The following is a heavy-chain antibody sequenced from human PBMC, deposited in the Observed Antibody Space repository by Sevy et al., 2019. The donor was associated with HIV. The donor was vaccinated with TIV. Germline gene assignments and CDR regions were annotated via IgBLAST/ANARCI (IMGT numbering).Heavy chain of an antibody. Sequence: ASVKVSCKASGYTFTSYGISWVRQAPGQGLEWMGWISAYNGNTNYAQKLHGRVTMTTDTSTSTAYMELRSLRSDDTAVYYCARDRGEQWLVYFDYWGQGTLVTVSS. CDR2: ISAYNGNT. CDR1: GYTFTSYG. D-gene: IGHD6-19*01. J-gene: IGHJ4*02. V-gene: IGHV1-18*01. CDR3: ARDRGEQWLVYFDY.